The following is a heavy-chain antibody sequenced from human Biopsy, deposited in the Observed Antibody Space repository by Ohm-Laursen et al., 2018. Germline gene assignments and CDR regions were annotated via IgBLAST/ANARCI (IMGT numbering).Heavy chain of an antibody. J-gene: IGHJ6*02. V-gene: IGHV2-70*16. CDR2: LDWDYAK. D-gene: IGHD2-2*02. Sequence: PTQTLTLTCTLSGFSLNTRGMSVTWIRQPPGKALEWLARLDWDYAKFYSESLKTRLTISKGTSENHVVLTLSDVAPVDTATYYCARIPILVVPAAIVYRHRRHLQGLDVWGQGTTVIVSS. CDR1: GFSLNTRGMS. CDR3: ARIPILVVPAAIVYRHRRHLQGLDV.